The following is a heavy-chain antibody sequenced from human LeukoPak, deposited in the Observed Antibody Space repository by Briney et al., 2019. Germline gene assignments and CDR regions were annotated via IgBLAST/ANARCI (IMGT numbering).Heavy chain of an antibody. CDR2: INQGGSDK. D-gene: IGHD1-14*01. Sequence: GGSLRLSCAASGFTFSGHWMSWVRQAPGKGLEWVANINQGGSDKYNVDSVKGRFTISRDNANNLLYLQMNSLRGEDTAVYYCTRDRSRAEDDWGQGTLVTVSS. J-gene: IGHJ4*02. CDR3: TRDRSRAEDD. CDR1: GFTFSGHW. V-gene: IGHV3-7*01.